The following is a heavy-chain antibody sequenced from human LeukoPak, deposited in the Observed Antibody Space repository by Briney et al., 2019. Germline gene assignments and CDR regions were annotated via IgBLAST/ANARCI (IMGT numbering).Heavy chain of an antibody. CDR1: GFTFSSYG. J-gene: IGHJ3*02. V-gene: IGHV3-30*03. CDR3: ASHGGAI. Sequence: PGGSLRLSCAASGFTFSSYGMHWARQAPGKGLEWVAVISYDGSNKYYADSVKGRFTISRDNSKNTLYLQMNSLRAEDTAVYYCASHGGAIWGQGTMVTVSS. D-gene: IGHD3-10*01. CDR2: ISYDGSNK.